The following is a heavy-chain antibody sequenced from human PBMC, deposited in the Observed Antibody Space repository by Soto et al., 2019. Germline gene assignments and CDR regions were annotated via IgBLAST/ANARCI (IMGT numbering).Heavy chain of an antibody. D-gene: IGHD6-6*01. J-gene: IGHJ5*02. CDR2: INPIFGAA. CDR3: ARDGIAARPIAWFDP. V-gene: IGHV1-69*12. CDR1: GGTFSSYA. Sequence: QVQLVQSGAEVKKPGSSVKVSCKASGGTFSSYAIRWVRQAPGQGLEWMGGINPIFGAADYAQKFQGRVTITADESTSTAYMELSSLRSEDTAVYYCARDGIAARPIAWFDPWGQGTLVTVSS.